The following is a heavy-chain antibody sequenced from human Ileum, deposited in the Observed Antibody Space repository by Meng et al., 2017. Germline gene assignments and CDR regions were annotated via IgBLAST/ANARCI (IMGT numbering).Heavy chain of an antibody. V-gene: IGHV4-4*02. CDR3: ARHIVGPTPGMEY. CDR2: IYQSGST. CDR1: GGSISSSGW. J-gene: IGHJ4*02. D-gene: IGHD1-26*01. Sequence: QGLLQGSGRALVKPSGTLSLPGAGSGGSISSSGWWSWVRQPPGKGLEWIGQIYQSGSTNYNPSLKSRVTISIDRSENQLSLKLSSVTAADTAVYYCARHIVGPTPGMEYWGQGTLVTVSS.